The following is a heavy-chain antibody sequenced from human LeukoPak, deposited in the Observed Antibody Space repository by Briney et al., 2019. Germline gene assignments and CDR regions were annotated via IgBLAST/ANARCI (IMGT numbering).Heavy chain of an antibody. CDR3: TTDPWMDAFDI. CDR1: GFTFSNAW. J-gene: IGHJ3*02. V-gene: IGHV3-15*01. D-gene: IGHD5-12*01. CDR2: IKSKTDGGTT. Sequence: GGSVRLSCAASGFTFSNAWMSWVRQAPGKGLEWVGRIKSKTDGGTTDYAAPVKGRFTISRDDSKNTLYLQMNSLKTEDTAVYYCTTDPWMDAFDIWGQGTMVTVSS.